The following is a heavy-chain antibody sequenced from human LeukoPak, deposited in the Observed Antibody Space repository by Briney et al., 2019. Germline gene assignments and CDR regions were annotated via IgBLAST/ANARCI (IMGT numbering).Heavy chain of an antibody. CDR3: ARFKGSAPPYYFDY. CDR1: GGSNSNFH. V-gene: IGHV4-59*08. J-gene: IGHJ4*02. CDR2: IYYSGSF. Sequence: SETLSLTCTVSGGSNSNFHWGCIRQPPVRGLEETGYIYYSGSFNYNPSLKSRVTISVDTSKNQFPLKLSAVAAADTAVDYCARFKGSAPPYYFDYWGQGTVVTVSS.